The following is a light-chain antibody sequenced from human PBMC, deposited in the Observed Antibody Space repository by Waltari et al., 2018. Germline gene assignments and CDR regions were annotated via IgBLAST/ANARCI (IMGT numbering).Light chain of an antibody. V-gene: IGLV1-36*01. J-gene: IGLJ2*01. CDR1: SSNIGNNA. CDR3: AAWDDSLSVVV. CDR2: YDE. Sequence: QSVLTQPPSVSEAPRQRVTISCSGSSSNIGNNAVNWYQQLPGKAPKLLIYYDELLPSGVSDRFSGSKSGTSASLAISGLQSEDEADYYCAAWDDSLSVVVFVGGAKLTVL.